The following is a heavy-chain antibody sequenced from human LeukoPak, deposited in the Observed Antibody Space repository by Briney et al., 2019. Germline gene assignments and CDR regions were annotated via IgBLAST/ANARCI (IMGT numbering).Heavy chain of an antibody. CDR3: AKVAKYYYGSETYFFFDH. CDR1: DTSINTYY. J-gene: IGHJ4*02. CDR2: IYTTGTT. Sequence: SETLSLTCTVSDTSINTYYWSWIRQPTGKGLEWIGHIYTTGTTNYNPSLKSRVTMSIDTSKNQFSLNLRSVTAADTAVYYCAKVAKYYYGSETYFFFDHWGQGTLVTVSS. D-gene: IGHD3-10*01. V-gene: IGHV4-4*07.